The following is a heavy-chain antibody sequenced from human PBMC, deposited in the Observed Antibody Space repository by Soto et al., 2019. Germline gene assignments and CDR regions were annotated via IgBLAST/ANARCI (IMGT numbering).Heavy chain of an antibody. CDR2: MYYSGTT. CDR1: GYPISRGYY. D-gene: IGHD5-12*01. CDR3: ARSDGYTFVYYFDY. V-gene: IGHV4-38-2*01. J-gene: IGHJ4*02. Sequence: SETLSLTCAVSGYPISRGYYWGWIRRPPGKGLEWIGRMYYSGTTLYSPSVRDRVTISLDKSKTRFPLQLGSVTAADTAISYCARSDGYTFVYYFDYWGQGALVTVSS.